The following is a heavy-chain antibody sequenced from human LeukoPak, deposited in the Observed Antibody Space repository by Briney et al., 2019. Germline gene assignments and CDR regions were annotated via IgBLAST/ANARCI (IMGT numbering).Heavy chain of an antibody. J-gene: IGHJ3*02. V-gene: IGHV1-2*02. D-gene: IGHD6-19*01. Sequence: ASVKVSCKASGYTFTGYYMHWVRQAPGQGLEWMGWINPNGGGTNYAQKFQGRVTMTRDTSISTAYMEVSRLTYDDTAVYYCAREAVAVALSPDAFDIWGQGTMVTVSS. CDR3: AREAVAVALSPDAFDI. CDR1: GYTFTGYY. CDR2: INPNGGGT.